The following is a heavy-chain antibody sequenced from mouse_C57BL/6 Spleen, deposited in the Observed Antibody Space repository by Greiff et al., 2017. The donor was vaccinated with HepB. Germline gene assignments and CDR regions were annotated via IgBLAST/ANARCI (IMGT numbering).Heavy chain of an antibody. CDR3: ARSGGYSFFDY. CDR2: INPGSGGT. Sequence: QVQLQQSGAELVRPGTSVKVSCKASGYAFTNYLIEWVKQRPGQGLEWIGVINPGSGGTNYNEKFKGKATLTADKSSGTAYMQLSSLTSEDSAVYFCARSGGYSFFDYWGQGTTLTVSS. J-gene: IGHJ2*01. D-gene: IGHD2-3*01. V-gene: IGHV1-54*01. CDR1: GYAFTNYL.